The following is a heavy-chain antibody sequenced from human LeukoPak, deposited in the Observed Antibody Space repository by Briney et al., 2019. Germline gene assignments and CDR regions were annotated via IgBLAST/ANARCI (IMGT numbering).Heavy chain of an antibody. CDR3: ARDYYGDHAYDY. Sequence: PSETLSLTCTVSGGSISSYYWSWIRQPPGKGLEWIGYIYYSGSTNYNPSLKSRVTISVDTSKNRFSLKLSSVTAADTAVYYCARDYYGDHAYDYWGQGTLVTVSS. V-gene: IGHV4-59*01. J-gene: IGHJ4*02. D-gene: IGHD4-17*01. CDR1: GGSISSYY. CDR2: IYYSGST.